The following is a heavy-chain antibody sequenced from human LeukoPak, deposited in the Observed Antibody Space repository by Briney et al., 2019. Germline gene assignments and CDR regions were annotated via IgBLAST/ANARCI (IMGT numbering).Heavy chain of an antibody. CDR2: IRYDGSNK. J-gene: IGHJ5*02. Sequence: GSLRLSCAASGFTFSSYGMHWVRQAPGKGLEWVAFIRYDGSNKYYADSVKGRYTISRDNSKNTLYLQMNSLRAEDTAVYYCAKETDYAVAAWGQGTLVTVSS. D-gene: IGHD3-16*01. V-gene: IGHV3-30*02. CDR1: GFTFSSYG. CDR3: AKETDYAVAA.